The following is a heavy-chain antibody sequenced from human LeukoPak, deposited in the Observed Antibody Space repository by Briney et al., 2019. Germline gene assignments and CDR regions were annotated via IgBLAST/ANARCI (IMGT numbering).Heavy chain of an antibody. J-gene: IGHJ6*02. Sequence: SETLSLTCTVSGVSISSGGYSWRWIRQHPGKGLEWIGYIYYSGSTYYNPSLKSRVTISVDTSKNQFSLRLSSVTAADTAVYYCAHDSLGYGMDVWGQGTTVTVSS. D-gene: IGHD1-1*01. CDR3: AHDSLGYGMDV. CDR2: IYYSGST. V-gene: IGHV4-31*03. CDR1: GVSISSGGYS.